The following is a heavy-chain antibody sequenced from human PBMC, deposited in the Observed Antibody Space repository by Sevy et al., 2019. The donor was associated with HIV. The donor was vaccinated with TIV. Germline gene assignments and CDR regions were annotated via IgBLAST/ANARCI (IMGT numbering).Heavy chain of an antibody. CDR2: IWYDGSKK. Sequence: GGSLRLSCAASGFTFSSYGMHWVRQAPGKGLEWVATIWYDGSKKNNGDSVKGRLTISRDNSKNTLYMQMNSLGAEDTAVYFCAREGVPAAIGLDYWGQGTLVTVSS. CDR1: GFTFSSYG. V-gene: IGHV3-33*01. J-gene: IGHJ4*02. CDR3: AREGVPAAIGLDY. D-gene: IGHD2-2*01.